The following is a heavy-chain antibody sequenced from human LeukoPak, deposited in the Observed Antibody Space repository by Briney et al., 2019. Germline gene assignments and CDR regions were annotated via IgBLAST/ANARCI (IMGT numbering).Heavy chain of an antibody. CDR1: GGTFSSYA. CDR2: LIPMFGIA. CDR3: ARVFLERRRDYYYYGMDV. Sequence: ASVKVSCKASGGTFSSYAISWVRQAPGQGLEWMGRLIPMFGIANYAQKFQGRVTITADKSTSTAYMELSSLRSEDTAVYYCARVFLERRRDYYYYGMDVWGQGTTVTVSS. J-gene: IGHJ6*02. V-gene: IGHV1-69*04. D-gene: IGHD1-1*01.